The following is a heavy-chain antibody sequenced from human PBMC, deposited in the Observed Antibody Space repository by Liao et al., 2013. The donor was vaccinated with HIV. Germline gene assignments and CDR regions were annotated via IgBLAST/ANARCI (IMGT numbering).Heavy chain of an antibody. J-gene: IGHJ5*02. CDR2: ISPSGST. Sequence: QVQLQESGPRLVKPSETLSLTCTVSGGSISAYNWCWVRQPAGKRLEWIGRISPSGSTNYNPSLKSRVTMSVDTSKNQFSLKLSSVTAADTAVYYCARYYGSDGFDPWGQGTLVTVSS. D-gene: IGHD3-10*01. CDR1: GGSISAYN. V-gene: IGHV4-4*07. CDR3: ARYYGSDGFDP.